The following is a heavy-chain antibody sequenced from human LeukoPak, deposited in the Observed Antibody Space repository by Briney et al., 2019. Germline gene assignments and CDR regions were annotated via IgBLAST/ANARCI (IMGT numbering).Heavy chain of an antibody. CDR1: GFTFSSYG. CDR2: IWYDGSNE. Sequence: GGSLRLSCAASGFTFSSYGMHWVRQAPGEGLEWVAVIWYDGSNEYYADSVKGRFTISRDNSKNTLYLQMNSLRAEDTAVYYCARGPRIAAAGTLGYYGMDVWGQGTTVTVSS. V-gene: IGHV3-33*01. CDR3: ARGPRIAAAGTLGYYGMDV. J-gene: IGHJ6*02. D-gene: IGHD6-13*01.